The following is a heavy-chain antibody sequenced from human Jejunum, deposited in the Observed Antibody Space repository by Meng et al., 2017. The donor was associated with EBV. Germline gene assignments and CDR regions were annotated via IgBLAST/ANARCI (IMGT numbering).Heavy chain of an antibody. Sequence: QGQVVQSGAEVKKPGASVKVSCKASGYMFISYARHWVRQAPGQRLEWMGWINIGNGNTKYSQKFHGRLTISRDTSANTAYLELSSLTSEDTAIYYCATGDDYGNSNFDYWGRGTLVTVSS. D-gene: IGHD2/OR15-2a*01. CDR2: INIGNGNT. V-gene: IGHV1-3*04. CDR3: ATGDDYGNSNFDY. J-gene: IGHJ4*02. CDR1: GYMFISYA.